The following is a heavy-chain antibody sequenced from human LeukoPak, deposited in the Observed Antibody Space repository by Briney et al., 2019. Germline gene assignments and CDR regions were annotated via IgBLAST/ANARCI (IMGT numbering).Heavy chain of an antibody. D-gene: IGHD1-14*01. CDR3: SRDPGSRGGY. CDR2: ISHSGRT. J-gene: IGHJ4*02. CDR1: GYSINNGYY. Sequence: PSETLSLTCAVSGYSINNGYYWGWVRQPPGKGLEWIGSISHSGRTYYNSSLQSRLTISLETSMNQFSLTLRSVTAADTAVYYWSRDPGSRGGYWGQGTLVTVSS. V-gene: IGHV4-38-2*02.